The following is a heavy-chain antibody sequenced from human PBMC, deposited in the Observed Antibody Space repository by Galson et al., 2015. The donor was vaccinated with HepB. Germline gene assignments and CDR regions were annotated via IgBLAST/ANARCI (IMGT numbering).Heavy chain of an antibody. CDR1: GFTFSSYS. V-gene: IGHV3-48*02. D-gene: IGHD2-2*02. Sequence: SLRLSCAASGFTFSSYSMNWVRQAPGKGLEWVSYISSSRSTIYYADSVKGRFTISRDNAKNSLYLQMNSLRDEDTAVYYCARYRPYQLLYGPPYGMDVWGQGTTVTVSS. J-gene: IGHJ6*02. CDR2: ISSSRSTI. CDR3: ARYRPYQLLYGPPYGMDV.